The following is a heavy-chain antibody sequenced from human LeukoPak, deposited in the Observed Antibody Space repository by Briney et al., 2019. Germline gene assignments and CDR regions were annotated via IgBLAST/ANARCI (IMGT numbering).Heavy chain of an antibody. D-gene: IGHD5-18*01. CDR2: ISGSGGST. J-gene: IGHJ4*02. Sequence: GGSLRLSCAASGFTFSSYAMSWVRQAPGKGLEWVSAISGSGGSTYYADSVKGRFTISRDNSKNTLYLQMNSLRAEDTAVYYCARGRRGYSYGPINWGQGTLVTVSS. CDR1: GFTFSSYA. V-gene: IGHV3-23*01. CDR3: ARGRRGYSYGPIN.